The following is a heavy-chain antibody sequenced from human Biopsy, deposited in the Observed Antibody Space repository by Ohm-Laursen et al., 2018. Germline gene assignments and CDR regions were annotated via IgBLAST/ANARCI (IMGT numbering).Heavy chain of an antibody. V-gene: IGHV4-39*01. CDR3: ARHPTGFWFDP. CDR2: IFYSGII. Sequence: SDTLSLTCTVSGGSVSSNTNYWAWIRQPPGKGLEWIGSIFYSGIIYYNPSLKSRVSISVDTSKNHFSLNLNSVTAADTAVYYCARHPTGFWFDPWGQGTLVIVSS. J-gene: IGHJ5*02. CDR1: GGSVSSNTNY.